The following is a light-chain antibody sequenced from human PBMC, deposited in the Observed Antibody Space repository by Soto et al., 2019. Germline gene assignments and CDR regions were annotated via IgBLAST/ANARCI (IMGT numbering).Light chain of an antibody. Sequence: EIVMTQSPATLSVSPGARAALSSMASQSVGNNLAWYQQKPGQAPRLLIYGASPRATGIPASFSGRGSGTEFSLTISSLQSEDFAVYYCQQYNKWPWTFGQGTKVDIK. CDR1: QSVGNN. V-gene: IGKV3-15*01. CDR3: QQYNKWPWT. CDR2: GAS. J-gene: IGKJ1*01.